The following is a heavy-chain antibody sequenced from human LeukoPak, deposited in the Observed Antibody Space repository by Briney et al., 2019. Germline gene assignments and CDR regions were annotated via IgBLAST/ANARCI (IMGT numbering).Heavy chain of an antibody. CDR1: GGSISSYY. J-gene: IGHJ6*03. CDR3: ARGSVGGIVVVPAARPYYYYYYYMDV. D-gene: IGHD2-2*01. Sequence: SQTLSLTCTLPGGSISSYYWSWIRQPPGKGLEWIGSIYYSGSTNYNPSLKSRVTISVDTSKNQFSLKLSSVTAADTAVYYCARGSVGGIVVVPAARPYYYYYYYMDVWGKGTTVTVSS. CDR2: IYYSGST. V-gene: IGHV4-59*01.